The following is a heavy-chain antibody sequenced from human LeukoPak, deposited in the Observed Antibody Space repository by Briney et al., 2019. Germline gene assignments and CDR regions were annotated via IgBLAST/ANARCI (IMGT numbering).Heavy chain of an antibody. CDR1: GFTFSGSA. V-gene: IGHV3-73*01. Sequence: PGGSLRLSCAASGFTFSGSAMLWVRQASGKGLEWVGRIRSKANSYATAYAASVKGRFTISRDDSKNTAYLQMNSLKTEDTAVYYCTRLCQGSSTSCSPRHYYGMDVWGQGTTVTVSS. D-gene: IGHD2-2*01. J-gene: IGHJ6*02. CDR2: IRSKANSYAT. CDR3: TRLCQGSSTSCSPRHYYGMDV.